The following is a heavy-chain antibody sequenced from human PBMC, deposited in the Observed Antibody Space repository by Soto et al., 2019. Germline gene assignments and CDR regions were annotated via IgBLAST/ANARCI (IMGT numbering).Heavy chain of an antibody. CDR2: ISGSGLST. CDR1: GVIFRSYA. D-gene: IGHD2-2*01. CDR3: AKEKISTIRCNCCDP. Sequence: GGSLRLSCTASGVIFRSYAMSWVRQDPGKGLEWVSAISGSGLSTYYADPVKGRFTISRDNSKNTLYLQMNSLRAEDTAVYYCAKEKISTIRCNCCDPWGQGTLVTV. V-gene: IGHV3-23*01. J-gene: IGHJ5*02.